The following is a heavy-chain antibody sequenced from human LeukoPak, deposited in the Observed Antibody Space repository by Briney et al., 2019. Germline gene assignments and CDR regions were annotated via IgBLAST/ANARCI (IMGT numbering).Heavy chain of an antibody. CDR3: ARQPSLSYCSSGTCWFDS. D-gene: IGHD2-15*01. Sequence: PSETLSLACSVSGGSISSSSYYWGWIRQPPGQGLEWIGSIYYSGSTYYNPSLKSRVAISVDTSKNQFSLKLSSVTAADTAVYYCARQPSLSYCSSGTCWFDSWGQGTLVTVSS. CDR1: GGSISSSSYY. J-gene: IGHJ5*01. V-gene: IGHV4-39*01. CDR2: IYYSGST.